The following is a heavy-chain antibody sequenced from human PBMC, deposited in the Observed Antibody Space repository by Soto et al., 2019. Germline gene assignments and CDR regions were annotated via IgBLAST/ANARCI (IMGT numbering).Heavy chain of an antibody. J-gene: IGHJ3*02. CDR2: IYYTGGT. CDR1: GGSSYNHY. Sequence: TSETLSLTCTVSGGSSYNHYWSWVRQPPGKGLEWIGYIYYTGGTNYNPSLKSRVTMSVDTSKNRVSLNLTSLTAADTAVYYCAKRLDIVVVVAATFAFDIWGQGTMVTVSS. D-gene: IGHD2-15*01. CDR3: AKRLDIVVVVAATFAFDI. V-gene: IGHV4-59*11.